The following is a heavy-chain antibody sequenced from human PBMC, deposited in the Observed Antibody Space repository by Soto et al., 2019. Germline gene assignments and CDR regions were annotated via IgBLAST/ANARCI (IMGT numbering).Heavy chain of an antibody. CDR2: IYNSGST. Sequence: PSETLSLTCTVSGVSISNYYWTWIRQPPGRGLEWIGYIYNSGSTNYKPSLESRVTISVDTSKSQFSLKLRSVTAADTAVYYCAKDPAPCPPNNCFDSWGQGTLVTVSS. CDR1: GVSISNYY. CDR3: AKDPAPCPPNNCFDS. J-gene: IGHJ5*01. V-gene: IGHV4-59*01.